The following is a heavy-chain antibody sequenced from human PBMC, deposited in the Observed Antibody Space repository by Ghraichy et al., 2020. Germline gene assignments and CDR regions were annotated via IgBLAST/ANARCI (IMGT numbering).Heavy chain of an antibody. V-gene: IGHV1-18*01. D-gene: IGHD3-16*01. J-gene: IGHJ6*02. Sequence: ASVKVSCKASGYTFTSYGISWVRQAPGQGLEWMGWISAYNGNTNYAQKLQGRVTMTTDTSTSTAYMELRSLRSDDTAVYYCARVWGKVGYYYYYGMDVWGQGTTVTVSS. CDR3: ARVWGKVGYYYYYGMDV. CDR1: GYTFTSYG. CDR2: ISAYNGNT.